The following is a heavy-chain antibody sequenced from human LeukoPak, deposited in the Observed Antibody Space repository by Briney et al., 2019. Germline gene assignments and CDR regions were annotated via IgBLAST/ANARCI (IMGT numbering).Heavy chain of an antibody. CDR3: STLILGVTEGPG. V-gene: IGHV3-30*04. CDR2: ISYDGSNK. D-gene: IGHD2-21*02. CDR1: GFTFSSYA. J-gene: IGHJ4*02. Sequence: GRSLRLSCAASGFTFSSYAMHWVRQAPGKGLEWVAVISYDGSNKYYADSVKGRFTVSRDNSKNTLYLQMNSPRTEDTAVYYCSTLILGVTEGPGWGQGTLVTVSS.